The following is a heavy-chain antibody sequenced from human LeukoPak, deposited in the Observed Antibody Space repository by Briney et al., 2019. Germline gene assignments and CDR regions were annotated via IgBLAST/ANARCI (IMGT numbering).Heavy chain of an antibody. Sequence: ASVKVSCKASGYRFTGYYIHWVRQAPGQGLGWMGWINPNNGGTNYAQKFQGRVTMARDTSITTTYMELSSLRSDDTAVYYCARDSGDYYGSGSRFDPWGQGTLVTVSS. CDR3: ARDSGDYYGSGSRFDP. D-gene: IGHD3-10*01. V-gene: IGHV1-2*02. CDR1: GYRFTGYY. J-gene: IGHJ5*02. CDR2: INPNNGGT.